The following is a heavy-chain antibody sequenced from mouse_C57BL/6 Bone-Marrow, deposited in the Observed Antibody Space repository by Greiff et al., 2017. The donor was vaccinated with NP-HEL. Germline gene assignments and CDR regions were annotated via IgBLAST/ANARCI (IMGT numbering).Heavy chain of an antibody. Sequence: QVQLKESGPGLVQPSQSLSITCTVSGFSLTSYGVHWVRQSPGKGLEWLGVIWSGGSTDYNAAFISRLSISKDNSKSQVFFKMNGLQADDTAIYYCARNSPPGSSCYAMDYWGQGTSVTVSS. CDR2: IWSGGST. J-gene: IGHJ4*01. CDR1: GFSLTSYG. D-gene: IGHD1-1*01. V-gene: IGHV2-2*01. CDR3: ARNSPPGSSCYAMDY.